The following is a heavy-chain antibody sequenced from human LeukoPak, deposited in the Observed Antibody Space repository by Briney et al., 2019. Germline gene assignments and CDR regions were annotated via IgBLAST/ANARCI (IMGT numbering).Heavy chain of an antibody. V-gene: IGHV1-2*02. CDR2: INPNSGGT. D-gene: IGHD4-17*01. J-gene: IGHJ5*02. CDR3: ARDRGTTVTTYWFDP. Sequence: ASLKVSCEASGYTFTGYYMHWGRQAPGHGLEWMGGINPNSGGTNYAQKFQGRVTMTSDTSISTAYMELSRLRSDDTAVYYGARDRGTTVTTYWFDPWGQGTLVTVSS. CDR1: GYTFTGYY.